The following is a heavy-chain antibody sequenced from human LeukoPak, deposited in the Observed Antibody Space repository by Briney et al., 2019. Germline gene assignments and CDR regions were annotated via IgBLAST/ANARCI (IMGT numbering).Heavy chain of an antibody. J-gene: IGHJ4*02. V-gene: IGHV4-61*02. D-gene: IGHD6-6*01. CDR2: VYSDEST. CDR3: ATWSGSSGEVY. Sequence: SETLSLTCTVSGGSVSSGGWYWSWIRQPAGKGLEWIGRVYSDESTIYNPSLKSRVTISVDTSRNQFSLNLSSAAAADTAVYYCATWSGSSGEVYWGQGTLVTVSS. CDR1: GGSVSSGGWY.